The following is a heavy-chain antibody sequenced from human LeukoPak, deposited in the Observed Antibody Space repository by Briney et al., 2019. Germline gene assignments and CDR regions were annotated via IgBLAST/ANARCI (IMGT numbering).Heavy chain of an antibody. D-gene: IGHD1-7*01. Sequence: SETLSLTCAVYGGSFSNYYWSWIRQPPGKGLEWIGEINDSGRINYNPSLLSRVTVSVDPSKSQFSLSLTSVTATDTAVYYCARRWNYGRNYYIDVWGKGATVSVSS. J-gene: IGHJ6*03. CDR2: INDSGRI. CDR3: ARRWNYGRNYYIDV. V-gene: IGHV4-34*01. CDR1: GGSFSNYY.